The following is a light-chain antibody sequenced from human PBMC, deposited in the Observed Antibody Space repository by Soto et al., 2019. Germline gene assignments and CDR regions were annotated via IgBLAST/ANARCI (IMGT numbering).Light chain of an antibody. CDR3: AAWDDSLSGPGWV. V-gene: IGLV1-40*01. CDR1: SSNIGAGFN. CDR2: DNN. Sequence: QSVLTQPPSVSGAPGQRVTISCTGSSSNIGAGFNVHWYQHLAGTAPKLLIYDNNYRPSGVPDRFSGSKSGTSASLAISGLRSEDEADYYCAAWDDSLSGPGWVFGGGTKLTVL. J-gene: IGLJ3*02.